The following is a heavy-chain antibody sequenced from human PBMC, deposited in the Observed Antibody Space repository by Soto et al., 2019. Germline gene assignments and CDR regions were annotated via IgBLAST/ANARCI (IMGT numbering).Heavy chain of an antibody. CDR2: IYYSGST. CDR3: ARAVPSEYYYDSSGYDPYWYFDL. J-gene: IGHJ2*01. Sequence: QVQLQESGPGLVKPSQTLSLTCTVSGGSISSGGYYWSWIRQHPGKGLEWIGYIYYSGSTYYNPCLKSRVTISVDTAKNQFSLKLSSVTAADTAVYYCARAVPSEYYYDSSGYDPYWYFDLWGRGTLVTVSS. CDR1: GGSISSGGYY. V-gene: IGHV4-31*03. D-gene: IGHD3-22*01.